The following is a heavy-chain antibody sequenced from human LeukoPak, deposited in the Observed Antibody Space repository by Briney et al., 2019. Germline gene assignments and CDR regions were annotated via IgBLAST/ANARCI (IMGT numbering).Heavy chain of an antibody. V-gene: IGHV3-30-3*01. D-gene: IGHD3-3*01. CDR3: ARSIMIFGVARGLGDWFDP. CDR2: ISYDGSNK. Sequence: LTGGSLRLSCAASGFTFSSYSIHWVRQAPGKGLEWVAVISYDGSNKYYADSVKGRFTISRDNSKNTLYLQVNSLRAEDTAVYYCARSIMIFGVARGLGDWFDPWGQGTLVTVSS. J-gene: IGHJ5*02. CDR1: GFTFSSYS.